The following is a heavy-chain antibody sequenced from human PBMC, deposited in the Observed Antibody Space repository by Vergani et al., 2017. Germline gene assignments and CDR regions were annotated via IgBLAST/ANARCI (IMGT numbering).Heavy chain of an antibody. Sequence: QVQLQESGPGLVKPSQTLSLTCTVSGGSISSGSYYWSWIRQPAGKGLEWIGRIYTSGITNYNPSLKSRVTMSADTSKNQFSLKLSSVTAADTAVYYCARDMGYGDYVLDYWGQGTLVTVSS. V-gene: IGHV4-61*02. CDR3: ARDMGYGDYVLDY. CDR1: GGSISSGSYY. CDR2: IYTSGIT. D-gene: IGHD4-17*01. J-gene: IGHJ4*02.